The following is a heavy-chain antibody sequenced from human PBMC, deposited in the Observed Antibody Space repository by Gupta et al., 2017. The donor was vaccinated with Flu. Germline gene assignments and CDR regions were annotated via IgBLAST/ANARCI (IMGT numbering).Heavy chain of an antibody. CDR3: AAMGWTFPFDY. D-gene: IGHD5-18*01. J-gene: IGHJ4*02. CDR1: GFTFTNYA. Sequence: EVQLLESGGGLVQPGGSLRLSCAASGFTFTNYAMNWVRQAPGKGLEWVSTIRGSGGSTDYENSVKGRFTISRDNSKNTLYLQMNILRAEDTAVYYCAAMGWTFPFDYWGQGTLVTVSS. V-gene: IGHV3-23*02. CDR2: IRGSGGST.